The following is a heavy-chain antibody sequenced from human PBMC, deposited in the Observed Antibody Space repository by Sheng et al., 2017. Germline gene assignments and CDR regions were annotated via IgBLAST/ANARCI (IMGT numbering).Heavy chain of an antibody. Sequence: QVQLVQSGAEMKKPGASVKVSCKASGYTFTGYYMHWVRQAPGQGLEWMGRINPNSGGTNYAQKFQGRVTMTRDTSISTAYMELSRLRSDDTAVYYCAREYSGSYQGAFDIWGQGTMVTVSS. D-gene: IGHD1-26*01. V-gene: IGHV1-2*06. J-gene: IGHJ3*02. CDR3: AREYSGSYQGAFDI. CDR2: INPNSGGT. CDR1: GYTFTGYY.